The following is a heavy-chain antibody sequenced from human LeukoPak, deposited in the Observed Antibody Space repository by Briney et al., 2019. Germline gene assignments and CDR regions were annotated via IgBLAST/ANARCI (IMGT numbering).Heavy chain of an antibody. J-gene: IGHJ4*02. CDR2: INPNSAAT. CDR1: GYTFSDYY. CDR3: ARIRGGNNYHFDF. Sequence: ASVKVSCKTSGYTFSDYYTHWVRQAPGQGLEWMGWINPNSAATNYARRFQGRVTMTRDTSISTAYMELSRLTSDDTAVYYCARIRGGNNYHFDFWGQGTLVTVSS. V-gene: IGHV1-2*02. D-gene: IGHD1-26*01.